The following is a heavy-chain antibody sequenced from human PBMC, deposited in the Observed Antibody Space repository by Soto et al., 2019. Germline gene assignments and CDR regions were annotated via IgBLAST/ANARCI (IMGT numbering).Heavy chain of an antibody. J-gene: IGHJ4*02. V-gene: IGHV4-61*05. CDR3: ARSDHYYYDSSGYWDY. CDR1: GGSVSSSSYY. CDR2: IYYSGST. D-gene: IGHD3-22*01. Sequence: SETLSLTCSVSGGSVSSSSYYWGWIRQSPGKGLEWIGYIYYSGSTNYNPSLKSRLTISVDTSKNQFSLKLSSVTAADTAVYYCARSDHYYYDSSGYWDYWGQGTLVTVSS.